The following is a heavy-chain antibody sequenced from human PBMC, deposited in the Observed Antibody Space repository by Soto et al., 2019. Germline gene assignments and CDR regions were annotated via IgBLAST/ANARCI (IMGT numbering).Heavy chain of an antibody. CDR3: ARDTRLRSDAFDI. CDR2: IYYSGST. V-gene: IGHV4-59*01. D-gene: IGHD4-17*01. CDR1: GGSISSYY. J-gene: IGHJ3*02. Sequence: SETLSLTCTVSGGSISSYYWSWIRQPPGKGLEWIGYIYYSGSTNYNPSLKSRVTISVDTSKNQFSLKLSSVTAADTAVYYCARDTRLRSDAFDIWGQGTMVTVSS.